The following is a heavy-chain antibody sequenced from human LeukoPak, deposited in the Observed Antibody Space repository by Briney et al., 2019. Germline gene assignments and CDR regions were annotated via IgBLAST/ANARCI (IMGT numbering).Heavy chain of an antibody. J-gene: IGHJ5*02. CDR1: GGSVSSATYY. CDR2: IYGSGTT. CDR3: ARAACSSSSSCMFDP. D-gene: IGHD2-2*01. V-gene: IGHV4-61*10. Sequence: SETLSLTCTVSGGSVSSATYYWSWIRQPAGEGLEWIGRIYGSGTTNYNPSLKSRVTISLDASENQFSLKLSSVTAADTAVYYCARAACSSSSSCMFDPWGQGTLVTVSS.